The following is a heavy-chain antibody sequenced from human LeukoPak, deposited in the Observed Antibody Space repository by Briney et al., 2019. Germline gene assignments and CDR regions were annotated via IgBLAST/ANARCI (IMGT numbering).Heavy chain of an antibody. CDR3: ARGRVTLAAAGTRNWFDP. CDR2: ISAYNGNT. D-gene: IGHD6-13*01. J-gene: IGHJ5*02. Sequence: GASVKVSCKASGYTSTSYGISWVRQAPGQGLEWMGWISAYNGNTNYAQKLQGRVTMTTDTSTSTAYMELRSLRSDDTAVYYCARGRVTLAAAGTRNWFDPWGQGTLVTVSS. V-gene: IGHV1-18*04. CDR1: GYTSTSYG.